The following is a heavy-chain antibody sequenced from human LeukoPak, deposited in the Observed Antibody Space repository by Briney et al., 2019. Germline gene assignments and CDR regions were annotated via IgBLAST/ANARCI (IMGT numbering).Heavy chain of an antibody. V-gene: IGHV3-48*01. CDR3: ARGIEFGELYGGELDY. CDR1: GFTVSSNY. J-gene: IGHJ4*02. D-gene: IGHD3-10*01. Sequence: GGSLRLSCAASGFTVSSNYINWVRQAPGKGLEWVSYISSSSSTIYYADSVKGRFTISRDNAKNSLYLQMNSLRAEDTAVYYCARGIEFGELYGGELDYWGQGTLVTVSS. CDR2: ISSSSSTI.